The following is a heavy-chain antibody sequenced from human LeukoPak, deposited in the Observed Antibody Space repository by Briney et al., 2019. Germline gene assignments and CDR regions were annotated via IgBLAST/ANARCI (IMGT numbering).Heavy chain of an antibody. CDR1: GFTFSSYS. V-gene: IGHV3-21*06. Sequence: GGSLRLSCAASGFTFSSYSMIWVRQAPGKGLEWVSSISSSSSYIYYADSVKGRFTISRDNAKNSLYLQMNSLRAEDTALFYCARDRGITGTTAHFDFWGQGTLVTVSS. CDR3: ARDRGITGTTAHFDF. D-gene: IGHD1-7*01. J-gene: IGHJ4*02. CDR2: ISSSSSYI.